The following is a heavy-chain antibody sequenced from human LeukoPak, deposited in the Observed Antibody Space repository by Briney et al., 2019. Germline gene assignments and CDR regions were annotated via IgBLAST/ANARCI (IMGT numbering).Heavy chain of an antibody. CDR1: GGTFSSYA. D-gene: IGHD1-14*01. CDR3: ARGKGTGYDFDY. CDR2: INPNSGGT. Sequence: ASVKVSCKASGGTFSSYAISWVRQAPGQGLEWMGWINPNSGGTNYAQKFQGRVTMTRDTSISTAYMELSRLRSDDTAVYYCARGKGTGYDFDYWGQGTQVTVSS. V-gene: IGHV1-2*02. J-gene: IGHJ4*02.